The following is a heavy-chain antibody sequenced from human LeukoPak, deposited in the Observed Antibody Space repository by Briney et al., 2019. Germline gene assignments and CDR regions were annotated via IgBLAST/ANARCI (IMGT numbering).Heavy chain of an antibody. CDR2: TYYRGST. D-gene: IGHD3-16*01. Sequence: PSQTMSLTCTVAGRSISSGGYYWSWIRQHPGKGLEWIRQTYYRGSTYYNLSPKSRVTVSVDTSKHQFSRKLSSVTAADAAVYYCARGYDYVYYFDYWGRGTLVSVSS. J-gene: IGHJ4*02. CDR3: ARGYDYVYYFDY. CDR1: GRSISSGGYY. V-gene: IGHV4-31*03.